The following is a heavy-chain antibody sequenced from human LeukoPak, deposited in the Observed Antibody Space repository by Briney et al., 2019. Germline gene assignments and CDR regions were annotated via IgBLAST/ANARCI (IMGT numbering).Heavy chain of an antibody. D-gene: IGHD4-23*01. Sequence: SSETLSLTCTVSGGSISSYYWSWIRQPPGKGLEWIGYIYYSGSTNYNPSLKSRVTISVDSSKNQFSLKLSSVTAADTAVYYCARGDYGGTLPFDYWGQGTLVTVSS. V-gene: IGHV4-59*01. CDR1: GGSISSYY. J-gene: IGHJ4*02. CDR2: IYYSGST. CDR3: ARGDYGGTLPFDY.